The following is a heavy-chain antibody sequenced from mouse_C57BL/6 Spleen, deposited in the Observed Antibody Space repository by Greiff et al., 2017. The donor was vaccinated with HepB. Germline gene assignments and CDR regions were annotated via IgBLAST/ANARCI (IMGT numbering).Heavy chain of an antibody. CDR1: GYTFTDYY. D-gene: IGHD2-3*01. CDR2: IYPGSGNT. Sequence: QVQLQQSGAELVRPGASVKLSCKASGYTFTDYYINWVKQRPGQGLEWIARIYPGSGNTYYNEKFKGKATLTAEKSSSTAYMQLSSLTSEDSAVYFCARCPDGYYEGYAMDYWGQGTSVTVSS. V-gene: IGHV1-76*01. J-gene: IGHJ4*01. CDR3: ARCPDGYYEGYAMDY.